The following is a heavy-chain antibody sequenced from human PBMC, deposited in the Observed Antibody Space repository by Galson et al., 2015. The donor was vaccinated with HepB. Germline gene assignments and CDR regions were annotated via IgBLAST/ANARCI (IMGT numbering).Heavy chain of an antibody. CDR1: GYSFTSYW. CDR2: IDPSDSYT. V-gene: IGHV5-10-1*01. D-gene: IGHD3-10*01. J-gene: IGHJ3*02. CDR3: ARPPNYYGSGLDDAFVM. Sequence: QSGAEVKKPGESLKISCKGSGYSFTSYWIGWVRQMPGKGLEWMGRIDPSDSYTNYNPSFQGHVTISADKSISTAYLQWSSLKASDTAMYCCARPPNYYGSGLDDAFVMSGQGTMVTVSS.